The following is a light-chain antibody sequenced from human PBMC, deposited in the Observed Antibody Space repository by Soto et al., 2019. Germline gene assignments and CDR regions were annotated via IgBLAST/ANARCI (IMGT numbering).Light chain of an antibody. V-gene: IGLV2-14*01. Sequence: QSVLTQPASVSGSPRQSITISCTGTSSDVGGYNYVSWYQQHPGKAPKLMIYEVSNRPSGVSNRFSGSKSGHTASLTISGLQSEDEADYFCTSYTSSSTLDVFGTGTKLTVL. J-gene: IGLJ1*01. CDR1: SSDVGGYNY. CDR3: TSYTSSSTLDV. CDR2: EVS.